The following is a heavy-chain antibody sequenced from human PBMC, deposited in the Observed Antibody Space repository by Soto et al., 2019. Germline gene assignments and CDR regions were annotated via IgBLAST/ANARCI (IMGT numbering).Heavy chain of an antibody. CDR2: INHSGST. V-gene: IGHV4-34*01. Sequence: KPSETLSLTCAVYGGSFSGYYWSWIRQPPGKGLEWIGEINHSGSTNYNPSLKSRVTISVDTSKNQFSLKLSSVTAADTAVYYCARVRYYDFWSGYRNWFDPWGQGTLVTVSS. J-gene: IGHJ5*02. CDR1: GGSFSGYY. CDR3: ARVRYYDFWSGYRNWFDP. D-gene: IGHD3-3*01.